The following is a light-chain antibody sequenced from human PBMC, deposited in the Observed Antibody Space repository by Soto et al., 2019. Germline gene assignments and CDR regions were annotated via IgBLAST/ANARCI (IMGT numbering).Light chain of an antibody. Sequence: EIVLTQSPATPSLSPGQRATLSCKASQSVFDYIAWYQQKPGQAPRLLIYEASIRATGVPARFSGSGSGTDFTLTISSLGPEDFAVYYCQQYNNWPLITFGQGTRLEIK. CDR3: QQYNNWPLIT. V-gene: IGKV3-11*01. CDR1: QSVFDY. J-gene: IGKJ5*01. CDR2: EAS.